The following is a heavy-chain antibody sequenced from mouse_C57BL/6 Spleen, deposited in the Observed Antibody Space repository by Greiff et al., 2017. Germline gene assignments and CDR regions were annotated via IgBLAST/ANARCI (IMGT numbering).Heavy chain of an antibody. V-gene: IGHV1-26*01. D-gene: IGHD1-1*01. CDR3: ARRFITTVVADWYVDV. Sequence: EVQLQQSGPELVKPGASVKISCKASGYTFTDYYMNWVKQSHGKSLEWIGDINPNNGGTSYNQKFKGKATLTVDKSSSTAYMELRSLTSEDSAVYYCARRFITTVVADWYVDVWGTGTTVTVSS. CDR1: GYTFTDYY. J-gene: IGHJ1*03. CDR2: INPNNGGT.